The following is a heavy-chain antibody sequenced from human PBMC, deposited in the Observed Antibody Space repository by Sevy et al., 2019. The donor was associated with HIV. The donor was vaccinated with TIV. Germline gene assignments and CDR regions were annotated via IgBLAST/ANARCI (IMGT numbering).Heavy chain of an antibody. Sequence: SETLSLTYTVSGGSINSYYWTWIRQPAGKGLEGIGRVYSTGITDYNPSLKSRVTMSVDTSKNQFSLNLSSVTAADTAVYYCARDGFSYGYLDYWGQGALVTVSS. J-gene: IGHJ4*02. D-gene: IGHD5-18*01. CDR1: GGSINSYY. V-gene: IGHV4-4*07. CDR3: ARDGFSYGYLDY. CDR2: VYSTGIT.